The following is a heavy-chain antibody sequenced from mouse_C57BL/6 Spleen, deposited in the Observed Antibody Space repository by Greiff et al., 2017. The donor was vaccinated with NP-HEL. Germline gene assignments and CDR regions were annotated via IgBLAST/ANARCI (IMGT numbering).Heavy chain of an antibody. D-gene: IGHD2-1*01. J-gene: IGHJ4*01. V-gene: IGHV1-74*01. CDR2: IHPSDSDT. CDR1: GYTFTSYW. Sequence: QVQLQQPGAELVKPGASVKVSCKASGYTFTSYWMHWVKQRPGQGLEWIGRIHPSDSDTNYNQKFKGKATLTVDKSSSTAYMQLSSLTSEDSAVYYCAIPRYYAKLGGAMDYWGQGTSVTVSS. CDR3: AIPRYYAKLGGAMDY.